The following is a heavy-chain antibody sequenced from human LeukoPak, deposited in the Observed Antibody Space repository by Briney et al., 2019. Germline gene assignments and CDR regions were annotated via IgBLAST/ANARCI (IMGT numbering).Heavy chain of an antibody. CDR1: GYSFTSYW. D-gene: IGHD3-22*01. J-gene: IGHJ5*02. CDR3: AKTPSHYDSSGSPLGP. CDR2: IYPGDSDT. Sequence: GESLKISCKGSGYSFTSYWIGWVRQMPGKGLEWMEIIYPGDSDTRYSPSFQGQVTISADKSISTAYLQWSSLKDSDTAMYYCAKTPSHYDSSGSPLGPWGQGTLVTVSS. V-gene: IGHV5-51*01.